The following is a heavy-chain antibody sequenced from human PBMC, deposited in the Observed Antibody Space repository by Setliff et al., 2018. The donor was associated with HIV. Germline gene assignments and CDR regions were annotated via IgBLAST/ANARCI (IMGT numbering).Heavy chain of an antibody. V-gene: IGHV1-69*13. D-gene: IGHD3-9*01. J-gene: IGHJ4*02. CDR3: ARSRNSILTGYYPTADFDY. CDR2: IIPILGTS. CDR1: GGTFSSYA. Sequence: SVKVSCKASGGTFSSYAMTWVRQAPGQGLEWLGGIIPILGTSNFAQKFQDRVTFTADESTSTAYMELSSLRSDDTAVYYCARSRNSILTGYYPTADFDYWGQGTLVTVSS.